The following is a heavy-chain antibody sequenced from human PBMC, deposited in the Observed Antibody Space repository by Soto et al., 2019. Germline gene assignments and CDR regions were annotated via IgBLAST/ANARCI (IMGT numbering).Heavy chain of an antibody. CDR3: ARGITGIFFYYYYMDV. Sequence: GGSLRLSCAASGFTFSSYGMHWVRQAPGKGLEWVAVIWYDGSNKYYADSVKGRFTISRDNSKNTLYLQMNSLRAEDTAVYYCARGITGIFFYYYYMDVWGKGTTVTVSS. V-gene: IGHV3-33*01. CDR1: GFTFSSYG. D-gene: IGHD1-20*01. CDR2: IWYDGSNK. J-gene: IGHJ6*03.